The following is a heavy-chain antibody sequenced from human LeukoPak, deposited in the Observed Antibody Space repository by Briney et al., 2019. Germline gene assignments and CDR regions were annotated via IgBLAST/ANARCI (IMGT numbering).Heavy chain of an antibody. CDR3: ARWGTYCGGDCYFEYFQH. CDR1: GFTFSSYS. V-gene: IGHV3-21*01. Sequence: GGSLRLSCAASGFTFSSYSVNWVRQAPGKGLEWVSSISSSSSYIYYADSVKGRFTISRDNAKNSLYLQMNSLRAEDTAVYYCARWGTYCGGDCYFEYFQHWGQGTLVTVSS. D-gene: IGHD2-21*02. CDR2: ISSSSSYI. J-gene: IGHJ1*01.